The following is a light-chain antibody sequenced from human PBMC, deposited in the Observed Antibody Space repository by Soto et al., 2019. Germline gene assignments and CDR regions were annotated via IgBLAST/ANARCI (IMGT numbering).Light chain of an antibody. Sequence: VLTQSPATLCLSPVERSTLSSRSSQSVSSYLAWYQQKPGQAPRLLIYDTSNRATGVPARFSGSGSGTDFTLTISSLEPEDCAIYYCQQRQYWPPITFGQGTRLEIK. CDR3: QQRQYWPPIT. V-gene: IGKV3-11*01. J-gene: IGKJ5*01. CDR2: DTS. CDR1: QSVSSY.